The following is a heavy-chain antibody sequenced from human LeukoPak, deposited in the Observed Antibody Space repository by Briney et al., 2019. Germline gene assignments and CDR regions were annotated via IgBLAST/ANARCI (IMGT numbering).Heavy chain of an antibody. V-gene: IGHV4-30-4*08. Sequence: SETLSLTCTVSGGSPSSGDSYWSWLRQPPGRGLEWFGYTFFSGSTYYNPPLKSRVTISVDTPKTQFSLRLSSVTAADTAVYYCAREGYYYDSSGYYPDAFDIWGQGTMVTVSS. CDR1: GGSPSSGDSY. CDR2: TFFSGST. CDR3: AREGYYYDSSGYYPDAFDI. D-gene: IGHD3-22*01. J-gene: IGHJ3*02.